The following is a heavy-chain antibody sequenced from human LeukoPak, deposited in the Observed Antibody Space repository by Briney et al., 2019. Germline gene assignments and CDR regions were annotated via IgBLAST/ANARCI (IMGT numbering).Heavy chain of an antibody. CDR2: IKRDGSET. V-gene: IGHV3-7*03. CDR1: GFTLSSYW. J-gene: IGHJ4*02. D-gene: IGHD6-13*01. CDR3: ARGYSSSWYD. Sequence: GGSLRLSCAASGFTLSSYWMNWVRQAPGKGLEWVANIKRDGSETYYVDSVKGRFTISRDNAKNSLYLQMNSLRAEDAAVYYCARGYSSSWYDWGQGTLVTVSS.